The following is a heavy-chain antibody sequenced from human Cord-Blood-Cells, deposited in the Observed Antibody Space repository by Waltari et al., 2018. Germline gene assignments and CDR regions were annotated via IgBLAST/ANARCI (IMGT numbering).Heavy chain of an antibody. V-gene: IGHV3-7*01. CDR3: ARVWVYYFDY. CDR1: GCTFGSSW. J-gene: IGHJ4*02. CDR2: IKQDGSEK. Sequence: EVQLVESGGGLVQPGGSLRLSCAASGCTFGSSWMRWVRQAPGKGLEEVANIKQDGSEKYYVDSVKGRFTISRDNAKNSLYLQMNSLRAEDTAVYYCARVWVYYFDYWGQGTLVTVSS. D-gene: IGHD3-16*01.